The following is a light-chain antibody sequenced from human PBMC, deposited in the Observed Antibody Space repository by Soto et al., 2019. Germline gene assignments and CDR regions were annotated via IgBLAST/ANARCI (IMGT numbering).Light chain of an antibody. V-gene: IGLV2-14*01. J-gene: IGLJ3*02. CDR2: EVS. CDR3: SSYTSSSTLE. CDR1: SSDVGGYNY. Sequence: QSALTQPASVSGSPGQSITISCTGTSSDVGGYNYVSWYQQHPGKAPKLMIYEVSNRPSGVSNRFSGSKSGNTASLTISGLQAEDEADYYCSSYTSSSTLEFGGGTKHRP.